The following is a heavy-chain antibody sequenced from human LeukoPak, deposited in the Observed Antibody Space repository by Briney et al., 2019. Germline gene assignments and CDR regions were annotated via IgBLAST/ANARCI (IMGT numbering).Heavy chain of an antibody. J-gene: IGHJ5*02. Sequence: SETLSLTCNVSGGFISSNSYFWGWIRRPPGKGLEWIGGIRYSWRPYYNPSLKSRVTISVDTSKNQFSLNLSSLTAADTAVYYCATSDTVSTYNWFDPWGQGTLVTVS. CDR1: GGFISSNSYF. CDR2: IRYSWRP. CDR3: ATSDTVSTYNWFDP. V-gene: IGHV4-39*01. D-gene: IGHD5/OR15-5a*01.